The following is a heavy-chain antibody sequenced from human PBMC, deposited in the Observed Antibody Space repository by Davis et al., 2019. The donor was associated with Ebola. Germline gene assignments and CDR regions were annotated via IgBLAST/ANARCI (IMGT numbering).Heavy chain of an antibody. CDR2: ISAYNGNT. CDR3: ARGRVYYGLGSYQGFDY. CDR1: GYTFTSYG. J-gene: IGHJ4*02. D-gene: IGHD3-10*01. Sequence: ASVKVSCKASGYTFTSYGISWVRQAPGQGLEWMGWISAYNGNTNYAQKLQGRVTMTTDTSTSTAYMELRSLRSDDTAVYYCARGRVYYGLGSYQGFDYWGQGTLVTVSS. V-gene: IGHV1-18*01.